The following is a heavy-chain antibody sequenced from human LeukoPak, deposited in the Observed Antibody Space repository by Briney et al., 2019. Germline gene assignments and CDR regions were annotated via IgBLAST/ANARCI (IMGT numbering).Heavy chain of an antibody. CDR1: GFTFSSYA. CDR3: AKDSGSYLGYFDY. D-gene: IGHD1-26*01. J-gene: IGHJ4*02. V-gene: IGHV3-23*01. Sequence: GGSLRLSCAASGFTFSSYAMSWVRQAPEKGLEWVSAISGSGGSTYYADSVKGRFTISRDNSKNTLYLQMNSLRVEDTAVYYCAKDSGSYLGYFDYWGQGTLVTVSS. CDR2: ISGSGGST.